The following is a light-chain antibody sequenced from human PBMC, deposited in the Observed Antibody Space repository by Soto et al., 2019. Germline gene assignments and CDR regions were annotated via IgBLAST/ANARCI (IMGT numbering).Light chain of an antibody. V-gene: IGLV2-14*01. J-gene: IGLJ1*01. Sequence: QSALTQPASVSGSPGQSITISCTGTSSDVGSYNYVSWYQQHPGKAPKLMIYDVSNRPSGVSNRFSGSKSGNTASLTISGLHAEDAADYYCNSYTTSNTYVFGTGTKLTVL. CDR2: DVS. CDR3: NSYTTSNTYV. CDR1: SSDVGSYNY.